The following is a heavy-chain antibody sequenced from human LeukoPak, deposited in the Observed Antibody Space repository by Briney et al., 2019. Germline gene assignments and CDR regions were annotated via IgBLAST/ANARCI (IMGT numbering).Heavy chain of an antibody. Sequence: GGSLRLSCAASGFTFSSYAMSWVRQAPGKGLEGVSAISGSGDGTYYADSVKGRFTISRDSSKNTLYLQMNSLRAEDTAVYYCARVQQLARYTGVLDYWGQGTLVTVSS. D-gene: IGHD6-13*01. J-gene: IGHJ4*02. V-gene: IGHV3-23*01. CDR2: ISGSGDGT. CDR3: ARVQQLARYTGVLDY. CDR1: GFTFSSYA.